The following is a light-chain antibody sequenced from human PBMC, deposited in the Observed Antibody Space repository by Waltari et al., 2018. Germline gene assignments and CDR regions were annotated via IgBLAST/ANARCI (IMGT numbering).Light chain of an antibody. CDR3: SSYTSSSTSYV. Sequence: ITISCTGTSSDVGGYNYVSWYQQHPGKAPKLMIYDVSKRPSGVSNRFSGSKSGNTASLTISGLQAEDEADYYCSSYTSSSTSYVFGTGTKVTVL. CDR2: DVS. J-gene: IGLJ1*01. V-gene: IGLV2-14*04. CDR1: SSDVGGYNY.